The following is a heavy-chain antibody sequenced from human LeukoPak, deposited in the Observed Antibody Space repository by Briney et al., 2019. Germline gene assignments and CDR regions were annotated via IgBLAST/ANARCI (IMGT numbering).Heavy chain of an antibody. J-gene: IGHJ4*02. CDR2: INHSGGRT. Sequence: PGGSLRLSCAASGFTFSIYAMSWVRQAPGKGLEWVSVINHSGGRTYYTDSVRGRFTIYRDNSKNTVYLLMSSPRADDTAVYYCAGDGNPYCSGGNCLLDHWGQATLVTVRS. V-gene: IGHV3-23*01. D-gene: IGHD2-15*01. CDR3: AGDGNPYCSGGNCLLDH. CDR1: GFTFSIYA.